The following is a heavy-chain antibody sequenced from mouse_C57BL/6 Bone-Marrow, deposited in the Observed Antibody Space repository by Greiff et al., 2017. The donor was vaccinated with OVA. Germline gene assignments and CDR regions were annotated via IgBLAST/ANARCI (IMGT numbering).Heavy chain of an antibody. V-gene: IGHV1-50*01. CDR1: GYTFTSYW. CDR2: IDPSDSYT. CDR3: ASADFAY. J-gene: IGHJ3*01. Sequence: VQLQQPGAELVKPGASVKLSCKASGYTFTSYWMQWVKQRPGQGLEWIGEIDPSDSYTNYNQKFKGKATLTVDTSSSAAYMQLSSLTSEDAAVYYGASADFAYWGQGTLVTVSA.